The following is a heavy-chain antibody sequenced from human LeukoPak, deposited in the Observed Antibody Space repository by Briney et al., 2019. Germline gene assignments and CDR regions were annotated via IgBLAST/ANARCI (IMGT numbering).Heavy chain of an antibody. CDR3: AKGRNEDGDAALNY. J-gene: IGHJ4*02. CDR2: IDQYGGQQ. CDR1: GFTFSVYW. Sequence: PGGSLRLSCAASGFTFSVYWMTWVRQAPGKGLEWVATIDQYGGQQYYVDSVKGRFTISRDNAENSLFLQMNSLRAEDTAAYHCAKGRNEDGDAALNYWGQGTLVTVSS. V-gene: IGHV3-7*05. D-gene: IGHD4-17*01.